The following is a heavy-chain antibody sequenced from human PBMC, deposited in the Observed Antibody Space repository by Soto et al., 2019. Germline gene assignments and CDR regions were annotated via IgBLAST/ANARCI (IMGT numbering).Heavy chain of an antibody. D-gene: IGHD2-21*01. CDR2: IYPGDSDT. CDR1: GYTFSTYW. V-gene: IGHV5-51*01. J-gene: IGHJ3*02. Sequence: PGESLKISCKAPGYTFSTYWIGWVRQMPGRGLEWMGFIYPGDSDTSYSPSFQGQVTISADKSTSTVYLQWSSLKASDTAMYYCARQKLWMATINNDAFDIWGQGTMVT. CDR3: ARQKLWMATINNDAFDI.